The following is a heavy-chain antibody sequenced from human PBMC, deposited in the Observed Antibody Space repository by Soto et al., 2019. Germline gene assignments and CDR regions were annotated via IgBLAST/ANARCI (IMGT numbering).Heavy chain of an antibody. CDR3: ARDRAYYYDSSGYLDPYYYYYGMDV. CDR2: IYYSGST. Sequence: LSLTCTVSGGSISSYYWSWIRQPPGKGLEWIGYIYYSGSTNYNPSLKSRVTISVDTSKNQFSLKLSSVTAADTAVYYCARDRAYYYDSSGYLDPYYYYYGMDVWGQGTTVTVSS. D-gene: IGHD3-22*01. J-gene: IGHJ6*02. V-gene: IGHV4-59*01. CDR1: GGSISSYY.